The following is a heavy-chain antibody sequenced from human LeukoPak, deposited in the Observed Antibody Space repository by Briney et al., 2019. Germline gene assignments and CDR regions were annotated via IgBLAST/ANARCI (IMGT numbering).Heavy chain of an antibody. CDR3: ASATLRCSGGSCYEMDV. D-gene: IGHD2-15*01. CDR2: IIPLFGTP. V-gene: IGHV1-69*06. J-gene: IGHJ6*04. Sequence: PRASVKVSCKASGGTFSSYTISWVRQAPGQGLEWMGGIIPLFGTPDYAQKFQDRLTITADKSTSTAYMELSSLRSEDTAVYYCASATLRCSGGSCYEMDVWGKGTTVTVSS. CDR1: GGTFSSYT.